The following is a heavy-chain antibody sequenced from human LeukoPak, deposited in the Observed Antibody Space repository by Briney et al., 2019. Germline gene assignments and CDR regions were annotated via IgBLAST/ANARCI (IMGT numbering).Heavy chain of an antibody. J-gene: IGHJ6*03. CDR3: ARDPVVVVPYYYYYYMDV. D-gene: IGHD2-15*01. Sequence: ASVKVSCKASGYTFTSYGISWVRQAPGQGLEWMGWISAYNGNTNYAQKLQGRVTMTTDTSTSTAYMELRSLRSDDTAVYYCARDPVVVVPYYYYYYMDVWGKGTTVTVSS. CDR1: GYTFTSYG. CDR2: ISAYNGNT. V-gene: IGHV1-18*01.